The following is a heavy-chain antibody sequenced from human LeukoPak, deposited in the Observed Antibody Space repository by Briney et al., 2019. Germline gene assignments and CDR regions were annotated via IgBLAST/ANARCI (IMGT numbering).Heavy chain of an antibody. CDR3: TTERNWELLRPYGLDI. J-gene: IGHJ6*02. Sequence: PGGSLRLSCAASGFTFSSYGMHWVRQAPGKGLEWVGRIRTKTEGETTDYAAPVKGRFSISRDDSKTTLWLQMNSLKTEDSAVYYCTTERNWELLRPYGLDIWGQGTTVTVSS. D-gene: IGHD1-26*01. CDR2: IRTKTEGETT. V-gene: IGHV3-15*01. CDR1: GFTFSSYG.